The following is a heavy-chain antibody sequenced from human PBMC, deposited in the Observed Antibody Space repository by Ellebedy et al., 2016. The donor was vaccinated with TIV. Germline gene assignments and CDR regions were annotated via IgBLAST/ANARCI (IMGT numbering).Heavy chain of an antibody. Sequence: GGSLRLXXAASGFTFSSYWMSWVRQAPGKGLEWVANIKQDGSEKYYVDSVKGRFTISRDNAKNSLYLQMNRLRAEDTAVYYCARDMRITMIVVVISWYFDLWGRGTLVTVSS. CDR1: GFTFSSYW. D-gene: IGHD3-22*01. CDR2: IKQDGSEK. V-gene: IGHV3-7*01. CDR3: ARDMRITMIVVVISWYFDL. J-gene: IGHJ2*01.